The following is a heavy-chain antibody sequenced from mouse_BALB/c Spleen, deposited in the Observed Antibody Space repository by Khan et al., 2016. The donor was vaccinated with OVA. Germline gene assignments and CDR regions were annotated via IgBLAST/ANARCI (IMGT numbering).Heavy chain of an antibody. Sequence: VQLQESGPGLVVPSQSLSITCTVSGFSLSDYDVSWIRQPPGKGLEWLGVIWGGGSTYYNSALKSRLSISKDNSKSQVFLKMNSLQTDDTAIYYCAKGLWSYYFALDYWGQGTSVTVSS. CDR3: AKGLWSYYFALDY. CDR1: GFSLSDYD. J-gene: IGHJ4*01. D-gene: IGHD1-1*02. V-gene: IGHV2-6-5*01. CDR2: IWGGGST.